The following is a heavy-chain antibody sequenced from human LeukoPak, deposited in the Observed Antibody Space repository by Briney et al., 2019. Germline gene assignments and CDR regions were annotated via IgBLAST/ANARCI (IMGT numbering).Heavy chain of an antibody. CDR3: ARQTGSGLFILP. J-gene: IGHJ4*02. D-gene: IGHD3/OR15-3a*01. V-gene: IGHV4-39*01. CDR2: IYYSGNT. CDR1: GVSISSSNSY. Sequence: SETLSLTCTVSGVSISSSNSYWGWIRQPPGKGLEWTGSIYYSGNTYYNASLKSQVSISIDTSKNQFSLRLTSVTAADTAVYYCARQTGSGLFILPGGQGTLVTVSS.